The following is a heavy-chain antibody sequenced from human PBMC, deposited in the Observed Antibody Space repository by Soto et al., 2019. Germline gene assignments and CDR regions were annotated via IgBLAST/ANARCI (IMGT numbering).Heavy chain of an antibody. CDR1: GFTFSSYS. J-gene: IGHJ4*02. CDR2: ISSSSSYI. CDR3: ARDKDGSGSYSTVFDY. Sequence: EVQLVESGGGLVKPGGSLRLSCAASGFTFSSYSMNWVRQAPGKGLEWVSSISSSSSYIYYADSVKGRFTISRDNAKNSLYLQMNSLRAEDTAVYYCARDKDGSGSYSTVFDYWGQGTLVTVSS. V-gene: IGHV3-21*01. D-gene: IGHD3-10*01.